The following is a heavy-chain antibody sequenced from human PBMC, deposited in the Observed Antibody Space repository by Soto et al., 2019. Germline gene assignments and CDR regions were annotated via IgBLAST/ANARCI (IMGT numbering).Heavy chain of an antibody. Sequence: SETLSLTCAVYGGSFSGYYWSWIRQPPGKGLEWIGEINHSGSTNYNPSLKSRVTISVDTSKNQFSLKLSSVTAADTAVYYCASSLTVTSYFDYWGQGTLVTVSS. D-gene: IGHD4-4*01. V-gene: IGHV4-34*01. CDR2: INHSGST. CDR1: GGSFSGYY. J-gene: IGHJ4*02. CDR3: ASSLTVTSYFDY.